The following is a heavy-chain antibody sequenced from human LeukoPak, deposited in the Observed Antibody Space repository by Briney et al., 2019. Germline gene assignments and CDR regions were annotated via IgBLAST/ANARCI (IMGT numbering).Heavy chain of an antibody. J-gene: IGHJ6*02. CDR3: ARVDYNGMDV. CDR1: GFTFRSYE. Sequence: PGGSLRLSCAASGFTFRSYEMNWVRQAPGKGLEWVSYISSSGSTIYYEASVKGRFTTARDNAKNSLYLQMNSLRAEDTAVYYCARVDYNGMDVWGQGTTVTVSS. CDR2: ISSSGSTI. V-gene: IGHV3-48*03.